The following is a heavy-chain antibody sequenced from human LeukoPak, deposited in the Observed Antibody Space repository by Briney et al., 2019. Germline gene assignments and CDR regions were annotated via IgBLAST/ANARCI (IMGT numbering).Heavy chain of an antibody. V-gene: IGHV3-11*01. D-gene: IGHD3-22*01. J-gene: IGHJ4*02. Sequence: NPGGSLRLSCAASGFTFSDYSMNWVRQATGKGLEWVSYISSIGATIYYADSVKGRFTISRDNAKNSLYLQMNSLRAEDTAVYYCARMHLTAYYYDSSGYFFSPDFDYWGQGTLVTVSS. CDR1: GFTFSDYS. CDR2: ISSIGATI. CDR3: ARMHLTAYYYDSSGYFFSPDFDY.